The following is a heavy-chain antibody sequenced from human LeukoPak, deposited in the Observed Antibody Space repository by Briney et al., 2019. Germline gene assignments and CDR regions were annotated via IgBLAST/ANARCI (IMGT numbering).Heavy chain of an antibody. J-gene: IGHJ4*02. V-gene: IGHV4-59*01. CDR3: ARGYGSSSWYYFDY. CDR1: GGSISSYY. CDR2: IYYSGST. Sequence: SETLSLTCTVSGGSISSYYWSWIRQPPGKGLEWIGYIYYSGSTNYNPSLKSRVTISVDTSKNQFSLKLSSVTAADTAVYYCARGYGSSSWYYFDYWGQGTLVTVSS. D-gene: IGHD6-13*01.